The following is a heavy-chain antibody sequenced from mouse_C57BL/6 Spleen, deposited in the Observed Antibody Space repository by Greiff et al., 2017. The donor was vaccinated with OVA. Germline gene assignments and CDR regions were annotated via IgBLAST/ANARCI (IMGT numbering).Heavy chain of an antibody. CDR1: GFSLTSYG. Sequence: VKLVESGPGLVQPSQSLSITCTVSGFSLTSYGVHWVRQSPGTGLEWLGVIWSGGSSDYNAAFISRLSISKDNSKSQVFFKMNSLQADDTAIYYCARNDLSWFAYWGQGTLVTVSA. J-gene: IGHJ3*01. V-gene: IGHV2-2*01. CDR2: IWSGGSS. D-gene: IGHD6-2*01. CDR3: ARNDLSWFAY.